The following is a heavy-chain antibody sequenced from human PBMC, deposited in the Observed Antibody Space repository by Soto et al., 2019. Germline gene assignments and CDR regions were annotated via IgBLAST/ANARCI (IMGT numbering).Heavy chain of an antibody. CDR2: IYYSGST. V-gene: IGHV4-31*03. CDR1: GGSISSGTYY. Sequence: SETLSLTCTVSGGSISSGTYYWSWIRQHPGKGLEWIGYIYYSGSTYYNPSLKSRLTISVDTSKSQLSLKLSSVTAADTAVYYCARVKTATRSFDYWGQGTLVTVSS. J-gene: IGHJ4*02. D-gene: IGHD4-4*01. CDR3: ARVKTATRSFDY.